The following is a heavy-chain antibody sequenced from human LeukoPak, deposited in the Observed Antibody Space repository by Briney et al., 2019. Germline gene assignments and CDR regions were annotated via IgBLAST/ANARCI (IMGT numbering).Heavy chain of an antibody. Sequence: PGGSLRLSCAAYGFTFSNYWMSWVRQTPGKGLEWVANIKQDGSEKYYVDSVKGRFTISRDNAKNSLYLQMNSLGAEDTAVYYCARDKIVGATHFDYWGQGTLVTVSS. V-gene: IGHV3-7*01. CDR3: ARDKIVGATHFDY. J-gene: IGHJ4*02. CDR2: IKQDGSEK. CDR1: GFTFSNYW. D-gene: IGHD1-26*01.